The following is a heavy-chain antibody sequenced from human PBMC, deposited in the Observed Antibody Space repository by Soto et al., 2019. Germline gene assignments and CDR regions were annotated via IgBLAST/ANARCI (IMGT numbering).Heavy chain of an antibody. CDR3: ARVGSLSYLR. CDR2: INHSGST. CDR1: GGSFSGYY. J-gene: IGHJ4*02. Sequence: SETLSLTCAVYGGSFSGYYCSWIRQLPGKGLEWIGDINHSGSTNYNPSLKSRVTISVDTSKNQFSLKLSSVTAADTAVYYCARVGSLSYLRWGQGTLVTVSS. V-gene: IGHV4-34*01. D-gene: IGHD3-16*01.